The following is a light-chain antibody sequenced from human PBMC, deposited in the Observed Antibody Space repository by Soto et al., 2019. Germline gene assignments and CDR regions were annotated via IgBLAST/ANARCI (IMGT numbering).Light chain of an antibody. Sequence: AIRMTQSPSSFSSSTGDRVAITCRASQGISSYLAWYQQKPGKAPNLLIYAASTLQSGVPSRFSGSGSGTDFTLTISCLQPEDFATYNCHHYYSDPWTFGQGTKVDIK. CDR1: QGISSY. CDR2: AAS. J-gene: IGKJ1*01. V-gene: IGKV1-8*01. CDR3: HHYYSDPWT.